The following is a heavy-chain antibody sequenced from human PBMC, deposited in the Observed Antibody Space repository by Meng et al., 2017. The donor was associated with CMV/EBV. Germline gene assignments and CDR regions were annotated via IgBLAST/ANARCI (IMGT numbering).Heavy chain of an antibody. CDR2: IKQDGSEK. J-gene: IGHJ4*02. CDR3: ASDCSGASCYITN. V-gene: IGHV3-7*01. D-gene: IGHD2-2*02. CDR1: GFTFSGYW. Sequence: GGSLRLSCAASGFTFSGYWVTWVRQAPGKGLEWVANIKQDGSEKYYVDSVKGRFIISRDNAKNSLSLQMNSLRAEDTAVYYCASDCSGASCYITNWGRGTLVTVSS.